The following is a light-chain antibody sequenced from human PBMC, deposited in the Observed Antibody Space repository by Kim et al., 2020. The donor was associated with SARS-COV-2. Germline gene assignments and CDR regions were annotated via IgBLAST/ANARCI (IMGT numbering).Light chain of an antibody. Sequence: GQSITISCIGTSSDVGGFNHVSWYQQHPGKAPKLMIYDVSNRPSGFSNRFSGSKSGNTASLTISGLQAEDEADYYCSSYTTSSTPVFGGGTQLTVL. J-gene: IGLJ2*01. V-gene: IGLV2-14*03. CDR1: SSDVGGFNH. CDR3: SSYTTSSTPV. CDR2: DVS.